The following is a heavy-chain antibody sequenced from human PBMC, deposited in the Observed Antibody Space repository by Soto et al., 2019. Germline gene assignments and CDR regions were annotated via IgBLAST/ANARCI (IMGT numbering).Heavy chain of an antibody. J-gene: IGHJ5*02. D-gene: IGHD4-4*01. CDR1: GGSISSGGYY. V-gene: IGHV4-31*03. CDR2: IYYSGST. Sequence: QVQLQESGPGLVKPSQTLSLTCTVSGGSISSGGYYWSWIRQHPGKGLEWIGYIYYSGSTYYNPSLKIRVTISVDTSKNQFSLKLSSVTAADTAVYYCARDHSNYHNWFDPWGQGTLVTVSS. CDR3: ARDHSNYHNWFDP.